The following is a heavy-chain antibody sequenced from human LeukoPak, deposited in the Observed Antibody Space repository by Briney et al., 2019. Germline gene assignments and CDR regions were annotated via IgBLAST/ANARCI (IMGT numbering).Heavy chain of an antibody. CDR2: ISISGSKT. J-gene: IGHJ4*02. CDR3: ANEIRPNDY. V-gene: IGHV3-23*01. Sequence: PGGSLRLSCAASEFHFSSHAMTWVRRAPGKGLEWVSAISISGSKTYYADSVKGRFTISRDNSKNTLYLQMNSLRAEDTAVYYCANEIRPNDYWGQGTQVTVSS. CDR1: EFHFSSHA. D-gene: IGHD4-17*01.